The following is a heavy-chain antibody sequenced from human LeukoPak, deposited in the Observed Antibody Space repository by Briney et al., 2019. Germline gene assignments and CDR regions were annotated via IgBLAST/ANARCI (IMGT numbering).Heavy chain of an antibody. V-gene: IGHV3-23*01. D-gene: IGHD3-10*01. J-gene: IGHJ5*02. CDR1: GFTFSSYA. Sequence: PGGSLRLSCAASGFTFSSYAMSWVRQAPGKGLEWVSAISGSGGSTYYADSVKGRFTISRDNSKNTLYLQMNSLRAEDTAVYYCAKVAVWFGGDRRSPNWFDPWGQGTLVTVSS. CDR3: AKVAVWFGGDRRSPNWFDP. CDR2: ISGSGGST.